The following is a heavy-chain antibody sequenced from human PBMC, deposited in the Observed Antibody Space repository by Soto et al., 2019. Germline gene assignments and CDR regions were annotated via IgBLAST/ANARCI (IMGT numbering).Heavy chain of an antibody. V-gene: IGHV3-30*18. CDR2: IAFDGSDE. J-gene: IGHJ4*02. D-gene: IGHD5-18*01. CDR1: GFTFSSFG. Sequence: QVQLVESGGGVVQPGRSLRLSCVVSGFTFSSFGMHWVRQAPGKGLEWVAVIAFDGSDEYYGDSVKGRLSISRDNSKSTLYLQMNSLRPEDAAVYYCAKGLYSYGSSYFESWGQGTLVTVSS. CDR3: AKGLYSYGSSYFES.